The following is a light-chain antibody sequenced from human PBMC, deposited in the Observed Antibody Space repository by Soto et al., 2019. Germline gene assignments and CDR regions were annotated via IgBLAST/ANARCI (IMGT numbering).Light chain of an antibody. CDR3: QQSYKMPS. J-gene: IGKJ5*01. CDR1: RNVSIY. V-gene: IGKV1-39*01. CDR2: ATS. Sequence: PSSLAASVGDRLTLTCRASRNVSIYLNWYQHKPGKGPTLLVHATSNLQIGVPSRFSGSGSGTEFTLTISSLEPEDFGTYYCQQSYKMPSFGQGTRLEIK.